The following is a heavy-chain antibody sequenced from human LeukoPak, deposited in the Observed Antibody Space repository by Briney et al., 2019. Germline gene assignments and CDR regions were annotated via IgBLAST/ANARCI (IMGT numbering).Heavy chain of an antibody. CDR2: IYYSGST. D-gene: IGHD2/OR15-2a*01. Sequence: SETLSLTCTVSGGSISSGDYYWSWIRQPPGKGLEWIWYIYYSGSTYYNPSLKSRVTISVDTSKNQFSLKLRSVNGADPAVYYCARVLLRKSRAAFDYWGQGTLVTVSS. CDR1: GGSISSGDYY. J-gene: IGHJ4*02. V-gene: IGHV4-30-4*01. CDR3: ARVLLRKSRAAFDY.